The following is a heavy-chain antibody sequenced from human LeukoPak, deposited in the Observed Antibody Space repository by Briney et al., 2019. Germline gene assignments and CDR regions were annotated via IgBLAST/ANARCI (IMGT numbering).Heavy chain of an antibody. CDR1: GGTFSSYA. V-gene: IGHV1-69*04. CDR3: ARGDTAMVDDY. J-gene: IGHJ4*02. Sequence: SVKVSCKASGGTFSSYAISWVRQAPGQGLEWMGRIIPILGIANYAQKFQGRVTITADKSTSTAYMELSSLRSEDTAVYYCARGDTAMVDDYWGQGTLVTVSS. D-gene: IGHD5-18*01. CDR2: IIPILGIA.